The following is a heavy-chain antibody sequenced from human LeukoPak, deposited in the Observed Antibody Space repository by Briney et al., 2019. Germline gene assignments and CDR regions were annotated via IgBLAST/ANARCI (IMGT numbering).Heavy chain of an antibody. J-gene: IGHJ4*02. CDR2: ISAYNGNT. CDR1: GFTFSSYG. V-gene: IGHV1-18*01. Sequence: GGSLRLSCAASGFTFSSYGISWVRQAPGQGLEWMGWISAYNGNTNYAQELQGRVTMTTDTSTSTAYMELRSLRSDDTAVYYCARDLGRTPFDYWGQGTLVTVSS. D-gene: IGHD3-16*01. CDR3: ARDLGRTPFDY.